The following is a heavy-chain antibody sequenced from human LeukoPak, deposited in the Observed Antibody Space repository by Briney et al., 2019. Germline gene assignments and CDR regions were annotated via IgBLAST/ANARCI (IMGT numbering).Heavy chain of an antibody. CDR1: GASVSTYY. D-gene: IGHD3-9*01. CDR3: ASSNGFDWSPEHYMDV. V-gene: IGHV4-59*02. J-gene: IGHJ6*03. Sequence: SETLSLTCTVSGASVSTYYWNWVRQPPGKGLEWIAYIYPTGNTKYNPSLESRVSISLDTSKNQFSLKLSSVTAADTAVYYCASSNGFDWSPEHYMDVWGKGTTVIVSS. CDR2: IYPTGNT.